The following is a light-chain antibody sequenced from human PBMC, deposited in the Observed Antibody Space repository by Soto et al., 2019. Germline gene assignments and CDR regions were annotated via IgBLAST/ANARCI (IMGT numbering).Light chain of an antibody. CDR2: NVS. V-gene: IGLV2-14*01. J-gene: IGLJ1*01. Sequence: QSVLTQAASVSGSPGQSITISCTGTSSDVGGYNYVSWYQQFPGKVPKLLIYNVSNRPSGVSNRFSGSKSGNTASLTISGLQAEDEADYFCNSSTSGSLYVFGTGTKVTVL. CDR1: SSDVGGYNY. CDR3: NSSTSGSLYV.